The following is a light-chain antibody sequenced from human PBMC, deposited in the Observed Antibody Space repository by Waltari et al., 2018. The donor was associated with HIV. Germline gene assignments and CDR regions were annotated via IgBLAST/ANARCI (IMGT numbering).Light chain of an antibody. V-gene: IGLV2-14*01. CDR2: EVS. CDR3: SSYTSSNAYVV. CDR1: SSDVGCYDC. Sequence: QSALTQPASVSGSPGPSIPISCTGVSSDVGCYDCVSLYQQLPGKAPRLIIYEVSKRPSGVSDRFFGSKSDNAASLTISGLQAEDEADYYCSSYTSSNAYVVFGGGTKLTVL. J-gene: IGLJ2*01.